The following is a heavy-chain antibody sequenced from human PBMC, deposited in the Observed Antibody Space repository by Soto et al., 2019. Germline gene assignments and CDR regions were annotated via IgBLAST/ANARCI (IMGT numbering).Heavy chain of an antibody. J-gene: IGHJ5*02. CDR3: ARGLVLDSSGYYYTFLHPLFDP. CDR2: IYYSGST. V-gene: IGHV4-31*03. Sequence: PSETLSLTCTVSGGSISSGGYYWSWLRQHPGKGLEWIGYIYYSGSTYYNPSLKSRVTISVDTSKNQFSLKLSSVTAADTAVYYCARGLVLDSSGYYYTFLHPLFDPWGQGTLVTVSS. D-gene: IGHD3-22*01. CDR1: GGSISSGGYY.